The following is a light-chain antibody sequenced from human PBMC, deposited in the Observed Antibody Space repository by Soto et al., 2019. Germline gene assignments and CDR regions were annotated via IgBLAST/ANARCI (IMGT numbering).Light chain of an antibody. Sequence: QSALTQPASVSGSPGQSITISCTGTSSDIGFYNYVSWYQQHPGKAPKLMIYGVSDRPSGLSNRFSGSKSGNTASLTISGLQAEDEADYYCSSYTTDSTYVFGTGTKVTVL. J-gene: IGLJ1*01. V-gene: IGLV2-14*03. CDR3: SSYTTDSTYV. CDR2: GVS. CDR1: SSDIGFYNY.